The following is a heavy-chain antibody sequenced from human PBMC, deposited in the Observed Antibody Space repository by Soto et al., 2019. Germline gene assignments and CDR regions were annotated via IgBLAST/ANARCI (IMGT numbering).Heavy chain of an antibody. J-gene: IGHJ4*02. CDR3: ARTPGEGYYYDSSGYYSFDY. CDR1: GGSISSGGYY. Sequence: QVQLRESGPGLVKPSQTLSLTCTVSGGSISSGGYYWSWIRQHPGKGLEWIGYIYYSGSTYYNPSLKSRVTISVDTSKNQFSLKLSSVTAADTAVYYCARTPGEGYYYDSSGYYSFDYWGQGTLVTVSS. CDR2: IYYSGST. V-gene: IGHV4-31*03. D-gene: IGHD3-22*01.